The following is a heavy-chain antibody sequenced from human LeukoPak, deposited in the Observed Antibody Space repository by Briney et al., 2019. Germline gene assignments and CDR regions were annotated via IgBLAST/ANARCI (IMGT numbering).Heavy chain of an antibody. V-gene: IGHV5-51*01. D-gene: IGHD5-12*01. CDR3: ARHALVGPSVATNWFDP. J-gene: IGHJ5*02. CDR2: IYPGDSDT. CDR1: GYSFTSYW. Sequence: GESLKISCKGSGYSFTSYWIGWVRQMPGKGLEWMGIIYPGDSDTRYGPSFQGQVTISADKSIGTAYLQWSSLKASDTAMYYCARHALVGPSVATNWFDPWGQGTLVTVSS.